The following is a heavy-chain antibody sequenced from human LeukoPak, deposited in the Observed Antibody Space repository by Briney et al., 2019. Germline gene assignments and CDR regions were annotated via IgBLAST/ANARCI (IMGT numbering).Heavy chain of an antibody. CDR2: INHSGST. J-gene: IGHJ4*02. V-gene: IGHV4-34*01. CDR1: GGSFSGSY. CDR3: ARQRGGSIFRRQYYFDY. Sequence: PSETLSLTCAVYGGSFSGSYWSWIRQPPGKGLEWIGEINHSGSTNYNPSLKSRVTTSVDTSKNQFSLKLRSVTAADTAVYYCARQRGGSIFRRQYYFDYWGQGTLVTVSP. D-gene: IGHD3-3*01.